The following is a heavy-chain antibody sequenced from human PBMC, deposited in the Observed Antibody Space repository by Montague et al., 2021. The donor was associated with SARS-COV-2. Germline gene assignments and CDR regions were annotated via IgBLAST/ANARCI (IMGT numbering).Heavy chain of an antibody. Sequence: PALVKPTQTLTLTCTFSGFSLSTSGMCVSWIRQPPGKALEWLAVIDRDDDKSYSTSLKTRLTISKDTSKNQVVLTMTNTDPVDTATYYCARMPDQVWLDYWGQGILVTVSS. CDR1: GFSLSTSGMC. D-gene: IGHD5-18*01. V-gene: IGHV2-70*01. CDR3: ARMPDQVWLDY. J-gene: IGHJ4*02. CDR2: IDRDDDK.